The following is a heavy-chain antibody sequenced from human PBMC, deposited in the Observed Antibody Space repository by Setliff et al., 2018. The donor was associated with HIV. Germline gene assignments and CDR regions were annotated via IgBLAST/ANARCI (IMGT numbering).Heavy chain of an antibody. CDR3: ARGGVYYYDSSGWSMDY. J-gene: IGHJ4*02. D-gene: IGHD3-22*01. V-gene: IGHV1-69*13. CDR1: GGTSSSYA. CDR2: IIPVFGTT. Sequence: SVKVSCKASGGTSSSYAISWVRQAPGQGLDWMGGIIPVFGTTNYAQKFQGRVTITADESTSTAYMELSSLRSEDTAVYYCARGGVYYYDSSGWSMDYWGQGTLVTVSS.